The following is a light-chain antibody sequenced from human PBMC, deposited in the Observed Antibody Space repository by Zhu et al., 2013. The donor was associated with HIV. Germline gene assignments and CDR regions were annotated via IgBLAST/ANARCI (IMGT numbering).Light chain of an antibody. CDR2: DVT. J-gene: IGLJ2*01. Sequence: QSALTQPRSVSGSPGQSVTISCTGTSSDVGAHNYVSWYQHHPGKAPKLIIYDVTKRPSGVPDRFSGSKSGNTASLTISGLQTEDEADYYCSSYGGSNNLLFGGGTKLTVL. V-gene: IGLV2-11*01. CDR3: SSYGGSNNLL. CDR1: SSDVGAHNY.